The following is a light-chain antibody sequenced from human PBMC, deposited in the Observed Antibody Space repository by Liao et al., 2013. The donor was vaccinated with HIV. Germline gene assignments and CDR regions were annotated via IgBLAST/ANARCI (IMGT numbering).Light chain of an antibody. CDR1: NLGRWR. V-gene: IGLV3-21*01. Sequence: SYVLTQPPSVSVAPGKTASISCGGDNLGRWRVHWYQQKPGRAPVLVISYDSQRPSGIPERFSGANSGNMATLTLTRVEVGDEADYYCQVWDSSSDQVVFGGGTKLTVL. CDR3: QVWDSSSDQVV. CDR2: YDS. J-gene: IGLJ3*02.